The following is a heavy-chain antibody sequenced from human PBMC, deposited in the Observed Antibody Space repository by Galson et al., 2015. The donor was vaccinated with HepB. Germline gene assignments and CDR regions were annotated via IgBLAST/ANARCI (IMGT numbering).Heavy chain of an antibody. CDR2: ISENGGGT. Sequence: SLRLSCAASGFTFNSCAMRWVRQGPGKGLEWVSSISENGGGTYYADSVKGRFTISRDNSKNTLSLQMNSLSAEDTAVYYCARRGSGTYHFDYWGQGALVTVSS. CDR1: GFTFNSCA. CDR3: ARRGSGTYHFDY. J-gene: IGHJ4*02. V-gene: IGHV3-23*01. D-gene: IGHD1-26*01.